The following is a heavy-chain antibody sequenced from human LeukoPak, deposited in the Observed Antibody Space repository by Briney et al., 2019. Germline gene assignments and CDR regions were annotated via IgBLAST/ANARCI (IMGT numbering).Heavy chain of an antibody. CDR2: IRSKAYGGTT. CDR1: GFTFGDYA. V-gene: IGHV3-49*03. Sequence: PGRSLRLSCTASGFTFGDYAMSCFRQAPGKGLEWVGFIRSKAYGGTTEYAASVKGRLTISRDDSKSIAYLQMNSLKTEDTAVYYCTRFVVVVAAPSGWGQGTLVTVSS. CDR3: TRFVVVVAAPSG. D-gene: IGHD2-15*01. J-gene: IGHJ4*02.